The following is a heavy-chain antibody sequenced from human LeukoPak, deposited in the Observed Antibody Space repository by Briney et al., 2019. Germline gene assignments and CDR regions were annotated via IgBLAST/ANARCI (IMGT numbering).Heavy chain of an antibody. CDR2: IKPNSGGT. V-gene: IGHV1-2*02. D-gene: IGHD3-3*01. CDR3: ARDQNEYDFWSGYYAYYYYYYMDV. Sequence: GASVKVSCKASGYTFTGYYMHWVRQAPGQGLEWMGWIKPNSGGTKYAQKFQGRVTMTRETSISTAYMELSRLRSDDTAVYYCARDQNEYDFWSGYYAYYYYYYMDVWGKGTTVTVSS. CDR1: GYTFTGYY. J-gene: IGHJ6*03.